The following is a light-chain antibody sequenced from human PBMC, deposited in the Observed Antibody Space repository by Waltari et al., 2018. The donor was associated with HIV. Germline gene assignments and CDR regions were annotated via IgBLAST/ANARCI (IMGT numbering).Light chain of an antibody. V-gene: IGLV3-21*04. CDR2: FDL. CDR3: QVWDRSSDQVI. J-gene: IGLJ2*01. Sequence: YELTQPPSVSVAPGQTSMITCGGHTIASKSVPWYQQKPGQAPVLVIYFDLDRPSGIPERFAGSVSGNTATLTISRGDAGDEADYYCQVWDRSSDQVIFGGGTKLTVL. CDR1: TIASKS.